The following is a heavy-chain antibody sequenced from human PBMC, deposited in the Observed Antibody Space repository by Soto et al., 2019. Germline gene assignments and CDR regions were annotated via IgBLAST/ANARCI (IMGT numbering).Heavy chain of an antibody. CDR3: ARDGGSWYNYYYYGMDV. V-gene: IGHV3-30-3*01. D-gene: IGHD6-13*01. Sequence: GGSLRLSCAASGFTFSSYAMHWVRQAPGKGLEWVAVISYDGSNKYYADSVKGRFTISRDNSKNTLYLQMNSLRAEDTAVYYCARDGGSWYNYYYYGMDVWGQGTTVTVSS. CDR1: GFTFSSYA. CDR2: ISYDGSNK. J-gene: IGHJ6*02.